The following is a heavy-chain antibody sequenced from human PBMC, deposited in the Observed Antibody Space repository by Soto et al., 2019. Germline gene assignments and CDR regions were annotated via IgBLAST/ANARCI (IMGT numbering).Heavy chain of an antibody. CDR2: IYYSGST. CDR3: ARQFAAIAAAGTLNWFDP. CDR1: GGSISSYY. Sequence: SETLSLTCTVSGGSISSYYWSWIRQPPGKGLEWIGYIYYSGSTNYNPSLKSRVTISVDTSKNHFSLKLSSVTAADTAVYYCARQFAAIAAAGTLNWFDPWGQGTLVTVSS. V-gene: IGHV4-59*08. D-gene: IGHD6-13*01. J-gene: IGHJ5*02.